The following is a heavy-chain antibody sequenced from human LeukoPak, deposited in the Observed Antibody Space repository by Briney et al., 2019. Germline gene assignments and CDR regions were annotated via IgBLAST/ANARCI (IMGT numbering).Heavy chain of an antibody. Sequence: GASVKVSCKTSGYSENFYGITWVRQVAGQGLEWMGWISAQHGQTEYAPNSQDRVTMTTDTYTNTAYMELRSLRSDDTAVYYCAGPLGYCTSNVCYLKYWGQGTLVTVSS. CDR3: AGPLGYCTSNVCYLKY. J-gene: IGHJ4*02. CDR2: ISAQHGQT. CDR1: GYSENFYG. D-gene: IGHD2-8*01. V-gene: IGHV1-18*01.